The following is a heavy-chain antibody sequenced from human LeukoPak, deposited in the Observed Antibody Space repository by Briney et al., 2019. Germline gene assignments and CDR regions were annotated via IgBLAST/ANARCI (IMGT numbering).Heavy chain of an antibody. CDR1: GGSINSYY. CDR3: ARERESRFLEWLGAFDI. CDR2: IYTSGST. Sequence: PSETLSLTCTVSGGSINSYYWSWIRQPAGKGVEWIGRIYTSGSTNYNPSLKSRVAMSVDTSRNQFSLKLGSVTAADTAVYYCARERESRFLEWLGAFDIWGQGTMVTVSS. V-gene: IGHV4-4*07. J-gene: IGHJ3*02. D-gene: IGHD3-3*01.